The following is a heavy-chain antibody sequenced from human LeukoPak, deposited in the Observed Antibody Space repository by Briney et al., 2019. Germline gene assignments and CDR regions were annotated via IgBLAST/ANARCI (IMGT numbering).Heavy chain of an antibody. Sequence: PSETLSPTCTVSGGSISSGGYYWSWIRQHPGKGLEWIGYIYYSGSTYYNPSLKSRVTISVDTSKNQFSLKLSSVTAADTAVYYCARAADSNYEDWFDPWGQGTLVTVSS. CDR3: ARAADSNYEDWFDP. CDR2: IYYSGST. J-gene: IGHJ5*02. D-gene: IGHD4-11*01. CDR1: GGSISSGGYY. V-gene: IGHV4-31*03.